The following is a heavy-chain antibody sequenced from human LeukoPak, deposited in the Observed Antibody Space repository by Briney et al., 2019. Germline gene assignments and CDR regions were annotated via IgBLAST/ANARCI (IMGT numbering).Heavy chain of an antibody. V-gene: IGHV3-21*01. J-gene: IGHJ2*01. CDR2: ISSSSSYI. CDR1: GFTFSSYS. CDR3: AKVLYTTSWYFDL. Sequence: SGGSLRLSCAASGFTFSSYSMNWVRQAPGKGLEWVSSISSSSSYIYYADSVKGRFTISRDNAKNSLYLQMNSLRAEDTAVYYCAKVLYTTSWYFDLWGRGTLVTVSS. D-gene: IGHD1-1*01.